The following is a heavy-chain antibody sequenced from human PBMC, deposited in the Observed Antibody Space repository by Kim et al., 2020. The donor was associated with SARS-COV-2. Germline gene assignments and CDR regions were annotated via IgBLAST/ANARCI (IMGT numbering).Heavy chain of an antibody. D-gene: IGHD4-17*01. V-gene: IGHV4-31*03. J-gene: IGHJ4*02. CDR1: GGSIRSGGKF. Sequence: SETLSLTCSVSGGSIRSGGKFWTWIRQHPAKGLEWIGYISYSGNSHYSPSLRSRLSISLQTSENQFSLELTSVTAADTAVYYCATENSTVAHDAFDLWGQGTLVTVSS. CDR3: ATENSTVAHDAFDL. CDR2: ISYSGNS.